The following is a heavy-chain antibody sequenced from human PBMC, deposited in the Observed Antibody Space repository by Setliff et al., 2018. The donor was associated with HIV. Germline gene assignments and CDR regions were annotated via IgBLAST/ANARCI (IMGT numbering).Heavy chain of an antibody. J-gene: IGHJ4*02. CDR1: GFTFSTYG. CDR2: IWYDGSNK. Sequence: HPGGSLRLSCAASGFTFSTYGMHWVRQAPGKGLEWLAVIWYDGSNKYYADSVKGRFTISRDNSKNTLYLQMNSLRAEDTAVYYCAKGPGYISSCYYFNYWGQGTLVTVSS. CDR3: AKGPGYISSCYYFNY. V-gene: IGHV3-33*06. D-gene: IGHD6-13*01.